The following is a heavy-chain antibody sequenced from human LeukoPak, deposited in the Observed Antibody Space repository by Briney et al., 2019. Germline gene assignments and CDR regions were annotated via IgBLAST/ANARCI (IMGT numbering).Heavy chain of an antibody. D-gene: IGHD1-26*01. J-gene: IGHJ4*02. CDR3: ATSSGELLGREFDY. Sequence: VSVKVSCKVSGYTLTVLSMHWVRQAPGKGLEWMGGFDPEDGETIYAEKFQGRVTMTEDTSIETAYMELSSLRSEDTAVYYCATSSGELLGREFDYWGQRTLVTVSS. CDR2: FDPEDGET. CDR1: GYTLTVLS. V-gene: IGHV1-24*01.